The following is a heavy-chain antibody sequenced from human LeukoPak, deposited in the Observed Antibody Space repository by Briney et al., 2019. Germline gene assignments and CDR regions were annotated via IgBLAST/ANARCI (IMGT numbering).Heavy chain of an antibody. CDR2: IYYSGST. CDR1: GGSISSSSYY. Sequence: SETLSLTCTVSGGSISSSSYYWGWIRQPPGKGLEWIGSIYYSGSTYYNPSLKSRVTISVDTSKNQFSLKLSSVTAADTAVYYCAREHHDSSGYWFDYWGQGTLVTVSS. D-gene: IGHD3-22*01. CDR3: AREHHDSSGYWFDY. V-gene: IGHV4-39*07. J-gene: IGHJ4*02.